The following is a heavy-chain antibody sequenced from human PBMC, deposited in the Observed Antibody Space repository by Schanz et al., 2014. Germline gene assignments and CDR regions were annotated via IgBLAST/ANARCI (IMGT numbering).Heavy chain of an antibody. CDR3: AKKGPAYKTFDS. J-gene: IGHJ4*02. D-gene: IGHD1-1*01. Sequence: EVHLLESGGGLVEPGGSLRLSCATSGFSLDIFAVSWVRQAPGKGLEWVSSFNDGGVNKYYADSVKGRFTISSDNSKNTLYLQRDSLKAEDTDDDFCAKKGPAYKTFDSWGQGTLVTVSS. CDR2: FNDGGVNK. CDR1: GFSLDIFA. V-gene: IGHV3-23*01.